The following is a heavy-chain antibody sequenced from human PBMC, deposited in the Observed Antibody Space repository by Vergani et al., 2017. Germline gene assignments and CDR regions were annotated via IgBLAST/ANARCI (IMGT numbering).Heavy chain of an antibody. Sequence: QVQLQESGPGLVKPSETLSLTCSVSGFSISSSSYYWGWIRQPPGKGLEWIGSIYYSGSTYYNPSLKSRVTISVDTSKNQFSLKLSSVPAADTAVYYCARRGGLLLWSNCYFDLWGRGTLVTVSS. J-gene: IGHJ2*01. V-gene: IGHV4-39*01. CDR3: ARRGGLLLWSNCYFDL. CDR2: IYYSGST. D-gene: IGHD5-18*01. CDR1: GFSISSSSYY.